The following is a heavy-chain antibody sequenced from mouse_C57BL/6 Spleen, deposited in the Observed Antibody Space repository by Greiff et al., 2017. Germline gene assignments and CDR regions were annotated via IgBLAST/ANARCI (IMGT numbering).Heavy chain of an antibody. CDR2: IYPGDGDT. V-gene: IGHV1-82*01. J-gene: IGHJ2*01. CDR1: GYAFSSSW. CDR3: ALERAWYFDY. Sequence: LQQSGPELVKPGASVKISCKASGYAFSSSWMNWVKQRPGKGLEWIGRIYPGDGDTNYNGKFKGKATLTADKSSSTAYMQLSSLTSEDSAVYVCALERAWYFDYWGQGTTLTVSS. D-gene: IGHD3-3*01.